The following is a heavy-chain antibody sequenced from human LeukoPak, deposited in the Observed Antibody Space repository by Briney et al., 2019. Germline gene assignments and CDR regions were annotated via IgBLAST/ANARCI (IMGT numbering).Heavy chain of an antibody. CDR2: INSKTGGGTT. D-gene: IGHD3-10*01. Sequence: PGGSLRLSCAASGFTFSNAWMSWVRQAPGKGLEWVGRINSKTGGGTTDYAAPVKGRFTISRDDSKNTLYLQMNSLKTEDTAVYYCTTDYYGSGSYYNTLLSLFDYWGQGTLVIVSS. J-gene: IGHJ4*02. CDR1: GFTFSNAW. V-gene: IGHV3-15*01. CDR3: TTDYYGSGSYYNTLLSLFDY.